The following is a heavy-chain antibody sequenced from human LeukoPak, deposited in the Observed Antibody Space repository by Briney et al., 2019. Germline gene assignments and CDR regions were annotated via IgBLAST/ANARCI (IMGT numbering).Heavy chain of an antibody. V-gene: IGHV3-11*01. CDR3: ARDRLGDYDHSGYYDK. CDR1: GFTFSDYY. CDR2: ICGSGRTI. Sequence: GGSLRLSCAASGFTFSDYYMSRIRQAPGKGLEWVSYICGSGRTIYYADSVKGRFTISRDNAKNSVYLQMNNLRAEDTAVYYCARDRLGDYDHSGYYDKWGQGTLVTVSS. D-gene: IGHD3-22*01. J-gene: IGHJ4*02.